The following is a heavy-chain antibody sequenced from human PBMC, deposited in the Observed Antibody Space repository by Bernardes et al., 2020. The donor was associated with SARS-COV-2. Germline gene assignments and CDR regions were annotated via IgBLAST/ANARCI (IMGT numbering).Heavy chain of an antibody. D-gene: IGHD1-20*01. CDR3: AGGGRIHDALDY. J-gene: IGHJ3*01. CDR2: ITPVFGTT. CDR1: GGTSSSYS. Sequence: SVKVSCKASGGTSSSYSISWVRQAPGQGLEWMGGITPVFGTTDYAPRFQGRVTITADDSTKTAYMELSSLRSEDTAVYFCAGGGRIHDALDYWGQGTMVSVS. V-gene: IGHV1-69*13.